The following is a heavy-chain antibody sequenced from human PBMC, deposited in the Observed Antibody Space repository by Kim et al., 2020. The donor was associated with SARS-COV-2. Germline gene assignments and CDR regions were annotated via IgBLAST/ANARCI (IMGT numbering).Heavy chain of an antibody. J-gene: IGHJ4*02. D-gene: IGHD1-1*01. CDR1: GFTFSSYA. CDR3: AKEPRPYNWNVLYFDY. CDR2: ISGSGGST. Sequence: GGSLRLSCAASGFTFSSYAMSWVRQAPGKGLEWVSAISGSGGSTYYADSVKGRFTISRDNSKNTLYLQMNSLRAEDTAVYYCAKEPRPYNWNVLYFDYWGQGTLVTVSS. V-gene: IGHV3-23*01.